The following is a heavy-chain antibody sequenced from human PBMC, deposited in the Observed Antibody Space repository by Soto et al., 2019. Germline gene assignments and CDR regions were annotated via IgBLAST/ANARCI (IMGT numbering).Heavy chain of an antibody. J-gene: IGHJ6*02. Sequence: QVQLVQSGAEVKKPGSSVKVSCKASGGTFSSYAISWVRQAPGQGLEWMGGIIPIFGTANYAQKFQGRVTTTPEDGTRTADMQVCSRRCEDAAVAYWSRGAGDDDCDDEGLEDHLRGGDYYYYGMDVWGQGTTVTVSS. CDR2: IIPIFGTA. CDR1: GGTFSSYA. D-gene: IGHD4-17*01. V-gene: IGHV1-69*01. CDR3: SRGAGDDDCDDEGLEDHLRGGDYYYYGMDV.